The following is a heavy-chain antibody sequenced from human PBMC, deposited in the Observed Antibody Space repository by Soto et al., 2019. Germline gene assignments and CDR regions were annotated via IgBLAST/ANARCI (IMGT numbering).Heavy chain of an antibody. V-gene: IGHV4-34*01. CDR2: INHSGST. CDR3: ARGWVATTESGNWFDP. D-gene: IGHD5-12*01. J-gene: IGHJ5*02. Sequence: SETLSLTCAVYGGSFSGYYWSWIRQPPGKGLEWIGEINHSGSTNYNPSLKSRVTISVDTSKNQFSLKLSSVTAADTAVYYCARGWVATTESGNWFDPWGQGTLVTVSS. CDR1: GGSFSGYY.